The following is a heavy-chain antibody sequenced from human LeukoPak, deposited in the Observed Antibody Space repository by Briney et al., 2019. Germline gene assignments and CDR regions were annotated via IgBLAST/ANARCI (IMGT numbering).Heavy chain of an antibody. J-gene: IGHJ4*02. CDR2: IYYSGST. D-gene: IGHD3-10*01. CDR1: GGSISSYY. Sequence: PSETLSLTCTVSGGSISSYYWSWIRQPPGKGLEWIGYIYYSGSTNYNPSLKSRVTISVDTSKNQFSLMLSSVTAADTAVYYCAGSLGSGSGDYWGQGTLVTVSS. V-gene: IGHV4-59*01. CDR3: AGSLGSGSGDY.